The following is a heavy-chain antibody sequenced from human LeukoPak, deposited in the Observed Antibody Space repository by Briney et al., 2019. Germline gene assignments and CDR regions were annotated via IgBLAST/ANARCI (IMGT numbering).Heavy chain of an antibody. CDR1: GFTFDDYA. J-gene: IGHJ4*02. CDR3: AKELTGGFDY. D-gene: IGHD1-14*01. CDR2: ISWNSGSI. V-gene: IGHV3-9*01. Sequence: SRGSLRLSCAASGFTFDDYAMHWVRQAPGKGLEWVSGISWNSGSIGYADSVKGRFTISRDNAKNSLYLQMNSLRAEDTALYYCAKELTGGFDYWGQGTLVTVSS.